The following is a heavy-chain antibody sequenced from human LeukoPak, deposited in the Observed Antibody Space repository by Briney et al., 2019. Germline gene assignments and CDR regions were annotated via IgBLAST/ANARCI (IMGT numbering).Heavy chain of an antibody. V-gene: IGHV3-74*01. J-gene: IGHJ4*02. CDR1: GFTFSSYW. CDR3: ARGYSSNWYYFDY. CDR2: INSDGSST. D-gene: IGHD6-13*01. Sequence: GGSLRLSCAASGFTFSSYWMHWVRQAPGKGLVWVSRINSDGSSTNYADSVKGRFTISRVNAKNTLYLQMNSLRAEDTAVYYCARGYSSNWYYFDYWGQGTLVTVSS.